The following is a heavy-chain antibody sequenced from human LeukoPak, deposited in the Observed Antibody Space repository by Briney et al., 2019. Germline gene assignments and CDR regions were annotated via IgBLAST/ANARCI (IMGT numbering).Heavy chain of an antibody. Sequence: PSETLSLTCTVSGGSISSYYWSWIRQPPGKGLEWIGYIYYSGSTNYSPSLKGRVTISVDTSKNQFSLKLSSVTAADTAVYYCARKRALVGATIEGFDYWGQGTLVTVSS. V-gene: IGHV4-59*01. CDR3: ARKRALVGATIEGFDY. D-gene: IGHD1-26*01. J-gene: IGHJ4*02. CDR1: GGSISSYY. CDR2: IYYSGST.